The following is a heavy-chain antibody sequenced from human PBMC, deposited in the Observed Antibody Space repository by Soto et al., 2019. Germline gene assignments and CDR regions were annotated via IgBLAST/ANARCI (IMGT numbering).Heavy chain of an antibody. Sequence: EVQLVESGGGLVLPGGSLRLSCAASGFTFSSYWMHWVRQAPGKGLVWVSRINSDGSSTSYADSVKGRFTISRDNAKTKLYLQMNSLRAEDTAVYYCVRSSVVVAAATREDYWCQGTLVTVCS. CDR1: GFTFSSYW. J-gene: IGHJ4*02. V-gene: IGHV3-74*01. CDR2: INSDGSST. D-gene: IGHD2-15*01. CDR3: VRSSVVVAAATREDY.